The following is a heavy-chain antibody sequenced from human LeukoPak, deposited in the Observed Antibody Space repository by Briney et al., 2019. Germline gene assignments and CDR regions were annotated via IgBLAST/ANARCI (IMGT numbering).Heavy chain of an antibody. CDR3: ARDLVRGVRSD. Sequence: SETLSLTCTVSGYSISSGYYWGWIRQPPGKGLEWIGSIYYSGSTYYNPSLKSRVTISVDTSKNQFSLKLSSVTAADTAVYYCARDLVRGVRSDWGQGTLVTVSS. CDR2: IYYSGST. D-gene: IGHD3-10*01. V-gene: IGHV4-38-2*02. J-gene: IGHJ4*02. CDR1: GYSISSGYY.